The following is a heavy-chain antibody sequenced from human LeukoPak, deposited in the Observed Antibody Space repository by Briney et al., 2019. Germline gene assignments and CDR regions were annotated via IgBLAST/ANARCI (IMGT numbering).Heavy chain of an antibody. CDR3: ARDLRAPTWYFDL. CDR2: IWYDGSQE. J-gene: IGHJ2*01. V-gene: IGHV3-33*01. Sequence: PGGSLRLSCTVSGFTFSSAGMDWVRQAPGKGREWVALIWYDGSQENYANSVKGRFSISRDDSKNTLYLQMNSLRVEDTAVYYCARDLRAPTWYFDLWGRGTLVTVSS. CDR1: GFTFSSAG.